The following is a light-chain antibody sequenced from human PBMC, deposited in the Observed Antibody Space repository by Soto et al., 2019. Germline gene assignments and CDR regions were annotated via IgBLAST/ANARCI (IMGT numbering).Light chain of an antibody. CDR2: AAS. J-gene: IGKJ4*01. Sequence: DIQLTQSPSFLSASVGDRVTSTCRASHGISSSLAWYQQKPGKAPELLIYAASTLQSGVPSRFSGSGSGTEFTLTISSQQPEDFATYYCQQHNSYPLTFGGGTKVEIK. V-gene: IGKV1-9*01. CDR3: QQHNSYPLT. CDR1: HGISSS.